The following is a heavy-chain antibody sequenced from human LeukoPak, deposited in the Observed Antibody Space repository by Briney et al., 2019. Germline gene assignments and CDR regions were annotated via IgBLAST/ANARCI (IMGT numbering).Heavy chain of an antibody. CDR2: INSDGSST. Sequence: GGSLRLSCAASGFTFSNYWMHWVRQAPGKGLVWVSRINSDGSSTSYADSVKGRVTISRDNAKNTLYLQMNILRVEDTAVYYCAREGPSPYYYDSSGYFRDAFDIWGQGTMVTVSS. J-gene: IGHJ3*02. CDR1: GFTFSNYW. CDR3: AREGPSPYYYDSSGYFRDAFDI. D-gene: IGHD3-22*01. V-gene: IGHV3-74*01.